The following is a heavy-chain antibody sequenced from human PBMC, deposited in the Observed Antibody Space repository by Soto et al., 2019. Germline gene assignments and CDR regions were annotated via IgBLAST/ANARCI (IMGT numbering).Heavy chain of an antibody. Sequence: GASVKVSCKASGYTFTGYYMHWVRQAPGQGLEWMGWINPNSGDTNYAQKFQGWVTMTRDTSISTAYMELSSLRSEDTAVYYCARGGYYSGYDSSLALMDVWGKGTKVTGSS. CDR1: GYTFTGYY. J-gene: IGHJ6*04. D-gene: IGHD5-12*01. V-gene: IGHV1-2*04. CDR3: ARGGYYSGYDSSLALMDV. CDR2: INPNSGDT.